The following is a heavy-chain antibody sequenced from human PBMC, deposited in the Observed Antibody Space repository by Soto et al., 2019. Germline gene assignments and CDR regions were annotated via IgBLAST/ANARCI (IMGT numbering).Heavy chain of an antibody. CDR2: IYYSGST. CDR1: GGSISSGGYY. J-gene: IGHJ5*02. CDR3: ARAPSYDFWSGASNWFDP. Sequence: QVQLQESGPGLVKPSQTLSLTCTVSGGSISSGGYYWSWIRQHPGKGLEWIGYIYYSGSTYYNPSLKSRVTISVDTSKNQFSLKLSSVTAADTAVSYCARAPSYDFWSGASNWFDPWGQGTLVTVSS. V-gene: IGHV4-31*03. D-gene: IGHD3-3*01.